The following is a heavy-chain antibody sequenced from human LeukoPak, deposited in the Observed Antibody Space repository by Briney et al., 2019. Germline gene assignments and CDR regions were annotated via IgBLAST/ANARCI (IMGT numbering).Heavy chain of an antibody. CDR3: ARRVDIVVVVAATPYYYYYMDV. Sequence: GASVKVSCKASGYTFSSYYVHWVRQAPGQGLEWMGMIIPSDGFTSYAQKFQGRVTMTRDMSTSTVYMELSSLRSEDTAVYYCARRVDIVVVVAATPYYYYYMDVWGKGTTVTISS. J-gene: IGHJ6*03. CDR1: GYTFSSYY. V-gene: IGHV1-46*01. CDR2: IIPSDGFT. D-gene: IGHD2-15*01.